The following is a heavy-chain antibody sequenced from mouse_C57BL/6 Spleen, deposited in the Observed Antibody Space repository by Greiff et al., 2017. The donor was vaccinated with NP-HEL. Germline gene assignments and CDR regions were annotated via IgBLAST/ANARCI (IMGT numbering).Heavy chain of an antibody. CDR3: AKTCYYDYAWFAY. J-gene: IGHJ3*01. D-gene: IGHD2-4*01. V-gene: IGHV1-7*01. Sequence: QVQLQQSGAELAKPGASVTLSCKASGYTFTSYWMHWVKQRPGQGLEWIGYINPSSGSTKYNQKFKDKATMTADKSSSTAYMQLSSLTYEDSAVYYRAKTCYYDYAWFAYWGQGTLVTVSA. CDR1: GYTFTSYW. CDR2: INPSSGST.